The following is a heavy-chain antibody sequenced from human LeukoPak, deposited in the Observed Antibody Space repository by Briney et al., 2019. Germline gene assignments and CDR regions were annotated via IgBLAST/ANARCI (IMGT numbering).Heavy chain of an antibody. CDR2: IGTAGDT. D-gene: IGHD2-15*01. V-gene: IGHV3-13*01. CDR3: ARPGYCSGGSCYVAFDI. CDR1: GFTFSSYD. Sequence: GGSLRLSCAASGFTFSSYDMHWVRQATGKGLEWVSAIGTAGDTYYPGSVKGRFTISRANAKNSLYLQMNGLRAGDTAVYYCARPGYCSGGSCYVAFDIWGQGTMVTVSS. J-gene: IGHJ3*02.